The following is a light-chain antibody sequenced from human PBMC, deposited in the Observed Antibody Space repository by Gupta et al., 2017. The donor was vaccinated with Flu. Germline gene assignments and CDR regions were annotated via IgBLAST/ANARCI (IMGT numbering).Light chain of an antibody. CDR3: ATWSSGRNSWV. CDR1: STDIGNNY. J-gene: IGLJ3*02. V-gene: IGLV1-51*01. Sequence: QSVLTQPPSVSAAPGQTVTISSSGRSTDIGNNYVSWYRQFPGTAPKLLIYDNDKRPSGIRDRFSGSKSYTSATLGITGLQTGDEADYYCATWSSGRNSWVFGGGTKLTVL. CDR2: DND.